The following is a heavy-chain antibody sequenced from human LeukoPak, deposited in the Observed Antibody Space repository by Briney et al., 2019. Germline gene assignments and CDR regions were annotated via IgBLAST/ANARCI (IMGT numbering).Heavy chain of an antibody. CDR2: SYYSGST. CDR1: GGSLSSYY. CDR3: ATVVTRDYFDY. Sequence: SETLSLTCTVSGGSLSSYYWSWIRQPPGKGLEWIGYSYYSGSTNYNPSLKSRVIISVDTSKNQFSLKLSSVTAADTAVYYCATVVTRDYFDYWGQGTLVTVSS. D-gene: IGHD4-17*01. V-gene: IGHV4-59*01. J-gene: IGHJ4*02.